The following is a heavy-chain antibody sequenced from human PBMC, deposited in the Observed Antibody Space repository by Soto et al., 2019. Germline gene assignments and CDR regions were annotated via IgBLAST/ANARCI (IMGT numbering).Heavy chain of an antibody. V-gene: IGHV3-21*01. CDR3: ARDPAPVTIFGVVIAPTSSGMDV. J-gene: IGHJ6*02. CDR1: GFTFSSYS. Sequence: GGSLRLSCAASGFTFSSYSMNWVRQAPGKGLEWVSSISSSSSYIYYADSVKGRFTISRDNAKNSLYLQMNSLRAEDTAVYYCARDPAPVTIFGVVIAPTSSGMDVWGQGTTVTVSS. CDR2: ISSSSSYI. D-gene: IGHD3-3*01.